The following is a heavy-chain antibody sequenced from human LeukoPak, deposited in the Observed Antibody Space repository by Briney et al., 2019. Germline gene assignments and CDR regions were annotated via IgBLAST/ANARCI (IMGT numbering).Heavy chain of an antibody. D-gene: IGHD6-13*01. Sequence: GASVKVSCKASGYTLTGYYMHWVRQAPGQGLEWMGWINPNSGGTNYAQKFQGRVTMTRDTSISTAYMELSRLRSDDTAVYYCARDGIAAAGQSDYWGQGTLVTVSS. V-gene: IGHV1-2*02. CDR3: ARDGIAAAGQSDY. J-gene: IGHJ4*02. CDR1: GYTLTGYY. CDR2: INPNSGGT.